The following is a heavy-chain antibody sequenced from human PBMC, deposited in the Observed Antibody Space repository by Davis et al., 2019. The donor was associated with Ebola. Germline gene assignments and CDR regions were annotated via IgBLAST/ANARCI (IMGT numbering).Heavy chain of an antibody. J-gene: IGHJ4*02. CDR2: IRSKANSYAT. V-gene: IGHV3-73*01. CDR3: TATVTTDY. D-gene: IGHD4-17*01. CDR1: GFTFSGSA. Sequence: GGSLRLSCAASGFTFSGSAMHWVRQASGKGLEWVGRIRSKANSYATAYAASVKGRFTISRDDSKNTAYLQMNSLKTEDTAVYYCTATVTTDYWGLGTLVTVSS.